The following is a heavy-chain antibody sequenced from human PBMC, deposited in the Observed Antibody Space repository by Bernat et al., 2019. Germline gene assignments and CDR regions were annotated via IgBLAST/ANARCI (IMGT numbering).Heavy chain of an antibody. V-gene: IGHV3-30*01. D-gene: IGHD6-13*01. CDR3: ARSGYSSSWYYYYYYMDV. J-gene: IGHJ6*03. Sequence: QVQLVESGGGVVQPGRSLRLSCAASGFTFSSYAMHWVRQAPGKGLEWVAVISYDGSNKYYADSVKGRFTISRDNSKNTLYLQMNSLRAEDTAVYYCARSGYSSSWYYYYYYMDVWGKGTTVTVSS. CDR1: GFTFSSYA. CDR2: ISYDGSNK.